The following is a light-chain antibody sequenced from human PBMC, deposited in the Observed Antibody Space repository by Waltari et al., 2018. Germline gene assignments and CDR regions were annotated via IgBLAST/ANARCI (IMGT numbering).Light chain of an antibody. CDR3: QHYSSYPPT. CDR1: QSISSW. CDR2: KAS. V-gene: IGKV1-5*03. J-gene: IGKJ4*01. Sequence: DIQMTQSPSTLSASVGDRVTITCRTSQSISSWLAWYQQKPGKAPKLLIYKASSLERDVPSRCSGSGSGTEFTLTISSLQPDDFATFYCQHYSSYPPTFGGGTKVEIK.